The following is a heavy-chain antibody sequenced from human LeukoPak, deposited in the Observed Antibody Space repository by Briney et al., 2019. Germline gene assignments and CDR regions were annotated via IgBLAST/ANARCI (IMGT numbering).Heavy chain of an antibody. CDR2: INPSGGST. CDR1: GYTFTSYY. J-gene: IGHJ4*02. V-gene: IGHV1-46*01. CDR3: ARDLHSDSSGYYFDY. Sequence: GASVKVSCKASGYTFTSYYMHWVRQAPGQGLEWMGIINPSGGSTSYAQKFQGRVTMTRDTSTSTVYMELSSLRSEDTAVYYCARDLHSDSSGYYFDYWGQGTLVTVSS. D-gene: IGHD3-22*01.